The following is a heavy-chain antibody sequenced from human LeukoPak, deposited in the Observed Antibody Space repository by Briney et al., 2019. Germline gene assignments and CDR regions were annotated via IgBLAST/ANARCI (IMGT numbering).Heavy chain of an antibody. CDR1: GFTFSSYA. J-gene: IGHJ4*02. D-gene: IGHD3-10*01. CDR3: AKDTGLWFGETAYYFDY. V-gene: IGHV3-23*01. Sequence: PGGSLRLSCAASGFTFSSYAMSWVRQAPGKGLEWVSAISGSGGSTYYADSVKGRFTISRDNSKNTLYLQMNSLRAEDTAVYYCAKDTGLWFGETAYYFDYWGQGTLVTVSS. CDR2: ISGSGGST.